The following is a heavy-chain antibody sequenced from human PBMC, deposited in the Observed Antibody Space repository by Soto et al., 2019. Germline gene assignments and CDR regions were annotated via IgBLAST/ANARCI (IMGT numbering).Heavy chain of an antibody. J-gene: IGHJ4*02. CDR2: IKHDGSVQ. CDR1: GFTFSGYW. Sequence: QLVESGGGLVQPGGSLRLSCEASGFTFSGYWMSWVRQAPGKGLEWVADIKHDGSVQYYVDSVKGRLTISRDNAKKQLYLQMNGLRAEDTALYYCERAPYSNAWYRFDLWGQGTLVTVSS. CDR3: ERAPYSNAWYRFDL. D-gene: IGHD4-4*01. V-gene: IGHV3-7*03.